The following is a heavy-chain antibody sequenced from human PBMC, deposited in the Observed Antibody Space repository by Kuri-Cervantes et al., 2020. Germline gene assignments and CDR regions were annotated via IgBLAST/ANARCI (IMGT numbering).Heavy chain of an antibody. V-gene: IGHV4-39*01. Sequence: SETLSLTCTVSGGSIYSGDFYWSWIRQSPGKGLEWIATVYYTGTTYYNPYLRSRVTISMDTSKNQFSLKLTSASAADTAGHFCARLSASGSKPLDYWGQGTLVTVSS. CDR2: VYYTGTT. D-gene: IGHD3-10*01. J-gene: IGHJ4*02. CDR1: GGSIYSGDFY. CDR3: ARLSASGSKPLDY.